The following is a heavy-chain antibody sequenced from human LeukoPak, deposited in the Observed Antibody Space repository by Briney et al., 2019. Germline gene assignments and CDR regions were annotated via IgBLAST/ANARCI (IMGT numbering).Heavy chain of an antibody. Sequence: PGGSLRLSCAASGFTFSSYGMHWVRQAPGKGLEWVAFIRYDGSNKYYADSVKGRFTISRDNAKNSLFLQMNSLRVEDTAVYYCARLITGPYYFDYWGQGTLVTVSS. CDR3: ARLITGPYYFDY. D-gene: IGHD1-14*01. V-gene: IGHV3-30*02. CDR1: GFTFSSYG. CDR2: IRYDGSNK. J-gene: IGHJ4*02.